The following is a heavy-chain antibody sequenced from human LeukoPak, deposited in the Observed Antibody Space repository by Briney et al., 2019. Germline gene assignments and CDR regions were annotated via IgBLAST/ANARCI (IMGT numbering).Heavy chain of an antibody. D-gene: IGHD6-13*01. V-gene: IGHV4-39*01. CDR1: GVSIINSGTYY. Sequence: PSETLSLTCTVSGVSIINSGTYYWGWVRQPPGKGLEWIGNIYYTGSTFYNPSLKSRVTISVDTSMNQFSLRLSSLTAADTAVYYCARHSFLGLGTLRSWYSHWGQGTLVTVSS. J-gene: IGHJ4*02. CDR3: ARHSFLGLGTLRSWYSH. CDR2: IYYTGST.